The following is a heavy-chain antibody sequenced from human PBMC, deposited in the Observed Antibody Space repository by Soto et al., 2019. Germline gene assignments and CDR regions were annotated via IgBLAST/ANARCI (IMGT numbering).Heavy chain of an antibody. J-gene: IGHJ6*02. Sequence: VSGGAISSYCWSWIRQPPGKGLEWMGYIYYSGSTNYSPSLKSRVTISVDTSKNQFSLKLSSVTAADTAVYYCAREVRVTTPKFYCYYGMDVWGQGTTVTVSS. CDR3: AREVRVTTPKFYCYYGMDV. V-gene: IGHV4-59*01. CDR1: GGAISSYC. D-gene: IGHD4-4*01. CDR2: IYYSGST.